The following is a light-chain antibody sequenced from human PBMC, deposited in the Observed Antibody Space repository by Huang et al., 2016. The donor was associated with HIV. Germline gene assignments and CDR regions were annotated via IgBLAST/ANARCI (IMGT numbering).Light chain of an antibody. Sequence: DVVMTQIPLSLPVTLGQPASISCRSSQSLVHSDGNTYLNWCHQRPGQSPRRLIYKISNRDSGVPGRVSGSGSGTDFTLRISRVEAEDVGVYYCMQGTHWPPTFGGGTKLEIK. CDR3: MQGTHWPPT. V-gene: IGKV2-30*02. J-gene: IGKJ4*01. CDR1: QSLVHSDGNTY. CDR2: KIS.